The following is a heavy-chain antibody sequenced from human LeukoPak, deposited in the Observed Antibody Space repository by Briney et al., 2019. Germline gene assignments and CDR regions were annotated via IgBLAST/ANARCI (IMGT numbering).Heavy chain of an antibody. Sequence: ASVNVSCKASGYTFTSYYMHWVRQAPGQGLEWMGIINPSGGSTSYAQKFQGRVTMTRDTSTSTVYMELSSLRSEDTAVYYCARETHCSSTSCYSLYWFDPWGQGTLVTVSS. CDR1: GYTFTSYY. CDR3: ARETHCSSTSCYSLYWFDP. CDR2: INPSGGST. V-gene: IGHV1-46*01. J-gene: IGHJ5*02. D-gene: IGHD2-2*02.